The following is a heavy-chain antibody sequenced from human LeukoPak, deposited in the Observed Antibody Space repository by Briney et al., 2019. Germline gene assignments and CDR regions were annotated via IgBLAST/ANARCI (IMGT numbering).Heavy chain of an antibody. D-gene: IGHD2-8*02. CDR1: GGSFSGYY. V-gene: IGHV4-34*01. CDR2: INHSGST. Sequence: SETLSLTRAVYGGSFSGYYWSWIRQPPGKGLEWIGEINHSGSTNYNPSLKSRVTISVDTSKNQFSLKLSSVTAADTAVYYCASGQHEAPLFDPWGQGTLVTVSS. J-gene: IGHJ5*02. CDR3: ASGQHEAPLFDP.